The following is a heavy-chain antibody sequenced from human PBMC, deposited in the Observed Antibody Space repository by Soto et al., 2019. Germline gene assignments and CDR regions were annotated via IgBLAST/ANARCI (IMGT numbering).Heavy chain of an antibody. CDR2: INAGNGNT. Sequence: ASVKVSCKASGYTFTSYAMHCVRQAPGQMLEWMGWINAGNGNTKYSQKFQGRVTITRDTSASTAYMELSSLRSEDTAVYYCARDQPLTGNVGIAAAGRNAFDIWGQGTMVTVSS. V-gene: IGHV1-3*01. J-gene: IGHJ3*02. CDR1: GYTFTSYA. D-gene: IGHD6-13*01. CDR3: ARDQPLTGNVGIAAAGRNAFDI.